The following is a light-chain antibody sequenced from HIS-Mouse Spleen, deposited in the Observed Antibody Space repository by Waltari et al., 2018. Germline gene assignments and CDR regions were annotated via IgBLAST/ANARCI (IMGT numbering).Light chain of an antibody. Sequence: SYLLTQPPSVSVAPGKPARLTWRGNHIGRKSVHWYPQKPGQAPVLVVYDDSDRPSGIPERFSGSNSGNTATLTISRVEAGDEADYYCQVWDSSSDHVVFGGGTKLTVL. CDR2: DDS. J-gene: IGLJ2*01. CDR3: QVWDSSSDHVV. CDR1: HIGRKS. V-gene: IGLV3-21*03.